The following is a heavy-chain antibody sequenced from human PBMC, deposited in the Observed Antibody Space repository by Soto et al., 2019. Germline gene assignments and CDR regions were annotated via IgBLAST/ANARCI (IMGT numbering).Heavy chain of an antibody. CDR3: ARSYYYDSSGYYRSFFQH. D-gene: IGHD3-22*01. J-gene: IGHJ1*01. CDR2: VSYDGDNE. V-gene: IGHV3-30*03. Sequence: GGSLRLSYAASGFTFSNYAMHWVRQAPGKGLEWVAIVSYDGDNEYYADSVRGRFFISRDNSRNTLYLQMNSLRAEDTAVYCCARSYYYDSSGYYRSFFQHWGQGTLVTSPQ. CDR1: GFTFSNYA.